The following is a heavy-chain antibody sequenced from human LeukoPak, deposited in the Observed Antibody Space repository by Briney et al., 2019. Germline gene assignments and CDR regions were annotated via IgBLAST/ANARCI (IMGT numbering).Heavy chain of an antibody. CDR3: ARALPLYYYDSSGYIGWFDP. J-gene: IGHJ5*02. D-gene: IGHD3-22*01. CDR1: GYTFTSYY. V-gene: IGHV1-46*01. CDR2: INPSGGST. Sequence: GASVKVSCKASGYTFTSYYMHWVRQAPGQGLEWMGIINPSGGSTSYARKFQGRVTMTRDTSTSTVYMELSSLRSEDTAVYYCARALPLYYYDSSGYIGWFDPWGQGTLVTVSS.